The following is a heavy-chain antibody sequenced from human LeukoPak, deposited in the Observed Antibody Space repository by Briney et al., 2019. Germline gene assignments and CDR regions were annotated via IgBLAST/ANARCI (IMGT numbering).Heavy chain of an antibody. J-gene: IGHJ4*02. D-gene: IGHD2-8*02. CDR3: ARDMETGGRAYDC. Sequence: GGSLRLSCSASGFRFIDYWIHWVRQAPAKGLVWVSRIRTDGGSTAYADFVKGRFTISRDNAKNTVYLQMNSLRADDTAVYYCARDMETGGRAYDCWGQGTLVTVSS. CDR2: IRTDGGST. CDR1: GFRFIDYW. V-gene: IGHV3-74*01.